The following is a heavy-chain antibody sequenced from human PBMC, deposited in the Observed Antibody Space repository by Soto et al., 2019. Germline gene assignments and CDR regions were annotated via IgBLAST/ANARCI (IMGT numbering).Heavy chain of an antibody. CDR1: RVTFSDYY. J-gene: IGHJ4*02. V-gene: IGHV3-11*01. D-gene: IGHD6-19*01. CDR2: ISSSGRTI. Sequence: QVQLVESGGGLGKPGGSLRLSCAASRVTFSDYYMSWIRQAPGKGLEWVSYISSSGRTIYYADSVKGRFTITRDNAKKSLYLQMSSMRAEDTAVYYCARDGYTSGWSGNFDYWGQGTLVTVSP. CDR3: ARDGYTSGWSGNFDY.